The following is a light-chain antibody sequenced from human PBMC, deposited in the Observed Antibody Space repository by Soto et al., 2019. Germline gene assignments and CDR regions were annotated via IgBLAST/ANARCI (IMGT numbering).Light chain of an antibody. CDR3: QQYNSYPWT. CDR1: QDISSW. J-gene: IGKJ1*01. CDR2: AAS. V-gene: IGKV1-12*01. Sequence: DIQMTQSPSSVSASVGDRVTITCRASQDISSWVAWYQQKPGKAPKLLISAASSLQSGVPSRFSGSGSGTEFTLAISSLQPDDFATYYCQQYNSYPWTFGQGTKVDIK.